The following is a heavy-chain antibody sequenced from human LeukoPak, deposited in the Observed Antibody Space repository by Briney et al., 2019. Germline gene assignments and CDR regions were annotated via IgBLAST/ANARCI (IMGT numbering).Heavy chain of an antibody. J-gene: IGHJ5*02. D-gene: IGHD2-15*01. CDR1: GYTFTSYY. CDR2: ISPSGSMT. CDR3: ARDKSVGAAARWFNP. Sequence: ASVKVSCKASGYTFTSYYMHWGRQAPGQGPEWRGVISPSGSMTTYAQKFQGRVTMTRDMSTSTAYLELSSLRSEDTAVYYCARDKSVGAAARWFNPWGQGTLVTVSS. V-gene: IGHV1-46*01.